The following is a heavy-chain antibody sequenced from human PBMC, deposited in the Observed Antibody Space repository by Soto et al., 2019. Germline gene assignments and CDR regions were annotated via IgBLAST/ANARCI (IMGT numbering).Heavy chain of an antibody. CDR3: ARGTEAGPYYYGMDV. D-gene: IGHD6-19*01. CDR1: GFTFSSYG. Sequence: QVQLVESGGGVVQPGRSLRLSCAASGFTFSSYGMHWVRQAPGKGLEWVAVIWYDGSSKYYADSVKGRFTISRDNSKNTLYLQLNSLRAEDTAVYYCARGTEAGPYYYGMDVWGQGTTVNVSS. J-gene: IGHJ6*02. CDR2: IWYDGSSK. V-gene: IGHV3-33*01.